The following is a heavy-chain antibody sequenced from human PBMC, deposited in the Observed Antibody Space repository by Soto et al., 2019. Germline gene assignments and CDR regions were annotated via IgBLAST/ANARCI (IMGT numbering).Heavy chain of an antibody. CDR1: GGSVSSSNYY. CDR2: IYFTGST. D-gene: IGHD3-10*01. V-gene: IGHV4-39*01. Sequence: PSETLSLTCTVSGGSVSSSNYYWGWIRQPPGKGLEWIGKIYFTGSTYYNPSLKSRVTISVDTSKNQFSLKLNSMTAADTAVYYCARHNYGSGSTYFDYWGQGTLVTVS. J-gene: IGHJ4*02. CDR3: ARHNYGSGSTYFDY.